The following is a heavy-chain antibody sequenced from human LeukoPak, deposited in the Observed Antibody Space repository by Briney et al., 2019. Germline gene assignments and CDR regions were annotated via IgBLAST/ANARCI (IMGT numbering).Heavy chain of an antibody. D-gene: IGHD3-10*01. CDR2: ISAYNGNT. CDR1: GYTFTSYG. CDR3: ARDRVIWFGELPYH. Sequence: GASVRVSCKASGYTFTSYGISWVRQAPGQGLEWMGWISAYNGNTNYTQKLQGRVTMTTDTSTSTAYMELRSLRSDDTAVYYCARDRVIWFGELPYHWGQGTLVTVSS. V-gene: IGHV1-18*01. J-gene: IGHJ5*02.